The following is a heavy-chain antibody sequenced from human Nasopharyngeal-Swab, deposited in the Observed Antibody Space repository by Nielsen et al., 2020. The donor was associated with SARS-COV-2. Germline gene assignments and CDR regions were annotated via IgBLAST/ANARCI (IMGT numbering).Heavy chain of an antibody. CDR2: ISYDGSNK. CDR1: GSTFSSYG. V-gene: IGHV3-30*18. Sequence: LSLTCAASGSTFSSYGMHWVRQAPGKGLEWVAVISYDGSNKYYADSVKGRFTISRDNSKNTLYLQMNSLRAEDTAVYYCAKDHDTIFSFGDYWGQGTLVTVSS. CDR3: AKDHDTIFSFGDY. D-gene: IGHD3-9*01. J-gene: IGHJ4*02.